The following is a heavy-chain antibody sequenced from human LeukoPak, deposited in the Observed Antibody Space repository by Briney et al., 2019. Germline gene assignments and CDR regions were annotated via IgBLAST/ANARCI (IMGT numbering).Heavy chain of an antibody. CDR1: GFSVGSNY. CDR3: ATDSYVSGSYYRLFY. D-gene: IGHD3-10*01. CDR2: IYSGGST. J-gene: IGHJ4*02. V-gene: IGHV3-66*01. Sequence: GGSLRLSCAASGFSVGSNYMTWVRQAPGKGLEWVSLIYSGGSTYYADSVKGRFTISRDNAKNTLYLQMNNLRAEDTAIYYCATDSYVSGSYYRLFYWGQGTLVTVSS.